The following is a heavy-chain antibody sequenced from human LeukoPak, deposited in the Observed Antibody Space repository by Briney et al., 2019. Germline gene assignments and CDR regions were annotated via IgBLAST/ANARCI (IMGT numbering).Heavy chain of an antibody. Sequence: SVKVSCKASGGTFSSYGISWVRQAPGQGLEWMGGIIPIFGTANYAQKFQGRVTITADESTSTAYMELSSLRSEDTAVYYCARGVLQLAEGLGYFDYWGQGTLVTVSS. CDR1: GGTFSSYG. CDR2: IIPIFGTA. J-gene: IGHJ4*02. V-gene: IGHV1-69*13. D-gene: IGHD6-13*01. CDR3: ARGVLQLAEGLGYFDY.